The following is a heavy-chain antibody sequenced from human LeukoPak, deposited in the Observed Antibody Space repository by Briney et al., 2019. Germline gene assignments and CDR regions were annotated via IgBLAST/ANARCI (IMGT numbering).Heavy chain of an antibody. J-gene: IGHJ4*02. CDR2: IYPGDSDT. CDR3: ARGNGYPFDY. V-gene: IGHV5-51*01. Sequence: GESLQISCKASGYIFINYWIGWVRQMPGKGLEWMGIIYPGDSDTRYSPSFQGQVTISADKSISTAYLQWSSLKASDTAMYYCARGNGYPFDYWGQGTLVTVSS. D-gene: IGHD5-18*01. CDR1: GYIFINYW.